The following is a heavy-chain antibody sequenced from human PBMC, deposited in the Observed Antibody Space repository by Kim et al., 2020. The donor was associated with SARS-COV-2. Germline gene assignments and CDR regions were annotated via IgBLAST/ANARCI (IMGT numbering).Heavy chain of an antibody. Sequence: SETLSLTCTVSGGSISSHYWSWIRQPPGKGLEWIGYIYYSGSTNYNPSLKSRVTISVDTSKNQFSLKLSSVTAADTAVYYCARSTFGDGYNYPFDYWGQGTLVTVSS. CDR1: GGSISSHY. D-gene: IGHD5-12*01. V-gene: IGHV4-59*11. CDR3: ARSTFGDGYNYPFDY. J-gene: IGHJ4*02. CDR2: IYYSGST.